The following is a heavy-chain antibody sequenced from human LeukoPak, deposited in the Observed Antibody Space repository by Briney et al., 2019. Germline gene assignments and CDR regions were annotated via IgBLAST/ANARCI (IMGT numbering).Heavy chain of an antibody. CDR2: IYTSGST. Sequence: SETLSLTCTVSGGSISSGSYYWSWIRQPAGKGLEWIGRIYTSGSTNYNPSLKSRVTISVDTSKNQFSLKLSSVTAADTAVYYCARDRWELFPFDYWGQGTLVTVSS. CDR3: ARDRWELFPFDY. V-gene: IGHV4-61*02. CDR1: GGSISSGSYY. D-gene: IGHD1-26*01. J-gene: IGHJ4*02.